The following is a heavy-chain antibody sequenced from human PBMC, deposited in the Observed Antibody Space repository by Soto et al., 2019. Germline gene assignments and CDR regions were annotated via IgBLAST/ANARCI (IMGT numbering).Heavy chain of an antibody. CDR1: GYTFTSYG. CDR2: ISAYNGNT. V-gene: IGHV1-18*01. D-gene: IGHD6-19*01. J-gene: IGHJ6*02. Sequence: QVQLVQSGAEVKKPGASVKVSCKASGYTFTSYGISWVRQAPGQGLEWMGWISAYNGNTNYAQKLQGRVTMTTDTSTSTAYLEVRSLRSDDTAVDYCASVVGGNIAVAGHDDYYGMYVGGQGTMVTV. CDR3: ASVVGGNIAVAGHDDYYGMYV.